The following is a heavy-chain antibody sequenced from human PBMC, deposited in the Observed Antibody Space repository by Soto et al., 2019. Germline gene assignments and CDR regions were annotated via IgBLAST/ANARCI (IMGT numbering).Heavy chain of an antibody. J-gene: IGHJ4*02. Sequence: QMQLVQSGPEVKKPGTSVKVSCKASGFTFTSSAVQWVRQARGQRLEWIGWIVVGSGNTNYAQKFQERVTITRDMSTSTAYMALSSLRSEDTAVYYCAALPSHYDILTGYYFDYWGQGTLVTVSS. D-gene: IGHD3-9*01. CDR1: GFTFTSSA. V-gene: IGHV1-58*01. CDR2: IVVGSGNT. CDR3: AALPSHYDILTGYYFDY.